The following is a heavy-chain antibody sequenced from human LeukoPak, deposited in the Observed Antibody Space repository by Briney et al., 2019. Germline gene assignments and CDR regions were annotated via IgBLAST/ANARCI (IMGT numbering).Heavy chain of an antibody. CDR1: GFTVSSNY. CDR2: IYSGGST. V-gene: IGHV3-66*01. CDR3: ARDAGVSDWYFDL. Sequence: PGGSLRLSCAASGFTVSSNYMSWVRQAPGKGLEWVSVIYSGGSTYYADSVGGRVTISRDNSKNTLYLQLNRLRVEDTAVYYCARDAGVSDWYFDLWGRGTLVTVSS. D-gene: IGHD3-3*01. J-gene: IGHJ2*01.